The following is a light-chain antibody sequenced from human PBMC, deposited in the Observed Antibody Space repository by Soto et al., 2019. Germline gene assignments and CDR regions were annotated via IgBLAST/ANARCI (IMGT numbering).Light chain of an antibody. Sequence: ETVMTQSPATLSVSPGERATFSCRASQSINTNLAWFQLKPGQAPRLLIYGASIRAAGIPARFSGSGSGTEFSLTISSLQSEDVAVYYCQHYGSSVFTFGPGTKVDIK. J-gene: IGKJ3*01. CDR2: GAS. V-gene: IGKV3-15*01. CDR3: QHYGSSVFT. CDR1: QSINTN.